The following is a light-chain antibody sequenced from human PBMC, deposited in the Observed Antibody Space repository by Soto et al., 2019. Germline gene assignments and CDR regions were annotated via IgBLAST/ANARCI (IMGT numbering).Light chain of an antibody. V-gene: IGLV2-14*03. CDR3: SSYTSTNSL. Sequence: QCALTQPASVSGSPGESITISCTGTSSDVGAYNYVSWYQQHPGKAPKLMIYDVSNRPSGVSNRFSGSKSGNTASLTISGLQAEDEADYYCSSYTSTNSLLGGGTKVTVL. CDR1: SSDVGAYNY. CDR2: DVS. J-gene: IGLJ2*01.